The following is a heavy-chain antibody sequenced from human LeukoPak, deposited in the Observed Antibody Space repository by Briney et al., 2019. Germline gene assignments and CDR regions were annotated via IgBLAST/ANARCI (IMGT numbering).Heavy chain of an antibody. V-gene: IGHV1-2*02. CDR1: GYTFTGYY. D-gene: IGHD2-21*01. Sequence: ASVKVSCKASGYTFTGYYMHWVRRAPGQGLEWMGRINPNSGGTNYAQKFQGRVTMTRDTSISTAYMELSRLRSDDTAVYYCASRGAYCGGDCYNYYYMDVWGKGTTVTVSS. CDR2: INPNSGGT. CDR3: ASRGAYCGGDCYNYYYMDV. J-gene: IGHJ6*03.